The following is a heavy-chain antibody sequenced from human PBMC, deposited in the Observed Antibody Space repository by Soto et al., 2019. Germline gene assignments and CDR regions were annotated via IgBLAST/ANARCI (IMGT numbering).Heavy chain of an antibody. CDR2: ISSSGGST. D-gene: IGHD6-19*01. Sequence: GGSLRLSCAASGFTFSSYAMSWVRQAPGKGLEYVSAISSSGGSTYYADSVKGRFTISRDNSKNTLYLQMSSLRAEDTAVYYCVKDLRGWYFGYFDLWGRGTLVTVSS. V-gene: IGHV3-64D*08. J-gene: IGHJ2*01. CDR1: GFTFSSYA. CDR3: VKDLRGWYFGYFDL.